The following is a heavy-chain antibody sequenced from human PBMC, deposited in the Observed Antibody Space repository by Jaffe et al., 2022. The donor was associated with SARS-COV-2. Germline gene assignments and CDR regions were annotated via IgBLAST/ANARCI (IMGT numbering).Heavy chain of an antibody. CDR3: AKQSGRYFDYGMDV. V-gene: IGHV3-30*18. J-gene: IGHJ6*02. Sequence: QVQLVESGGGVVQPGRSLRLSCAASGFTFSSYGMHWVRQAPGKGLEWVAFISYDGSNKYYADSVKGRFTISRDNSKNTLYLQMNSLRAEDTAVYYCAKQSGRYFDYGMDVWGQGTTVTVSS. D-gene: IGHD3-9*01. CDR2: ISYDGSNK. CDR1: GFTFSSYG.